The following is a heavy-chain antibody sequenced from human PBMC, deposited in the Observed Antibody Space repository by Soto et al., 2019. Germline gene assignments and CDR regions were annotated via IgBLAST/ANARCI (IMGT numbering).Heavy chain of an antibody. V-gene: IGHV1-8*02. CDR1: GYTFTSYA. J-gene: IGHJ5*02. CDR3: ARGGITIFGVVIMNWFDP. Sequence: ASVKVSCKASGYTFTSYAMHWVRQAPGQRLEWMGWMNPNSGNTGYAQKFQGRVTMTRNTSISTAYMELSSLRSEDTAVYYCARGGITIFGVVIMNWFDPWGQGTLVTVSS. CDR2: MNPNSGNT. D-gene: IGHD3-3*01.